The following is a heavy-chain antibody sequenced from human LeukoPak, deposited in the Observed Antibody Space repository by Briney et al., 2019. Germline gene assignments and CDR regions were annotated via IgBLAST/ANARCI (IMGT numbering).Heavy chain of an antibody. D-gene: IGHD3-22*01. CDR2: ISGNDGNT. CDR3: ARTTDSSGFTIDY. V-gene: IGHV1-18*04. J-gene: IGHJ4*02. Sequence: ASVKVSCKASGYTFTGYYMHWVRQAPGQGLEWMGWISGNDGNTNYAQKFQGRVTMTTDKSTSTASMELRSLRSEDTAVYYCARTTDSSGFTIDYWGQGTLVTVSS. CDR1: GYTFTGYY.